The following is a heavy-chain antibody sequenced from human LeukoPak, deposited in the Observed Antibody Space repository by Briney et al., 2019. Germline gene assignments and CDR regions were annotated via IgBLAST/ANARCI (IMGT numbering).Heavy chain of an antibody. CDR1: GFTFSPYS. Sequence: GGSLRLSCAASGFTFSPYSMNWVRQAPGKGLEWVAYISSGSSPLYYADSVKGRFTISRDNAKNSLYLQMNSLRAEDTALYYCAKDTDGAAAGTTWGHWGQGTLVTVSS. D-gene: IGHD6-13*01. V-gene: IGHV3-48*04. CDR2: ISSGSSPL. CDR3: AKDTDGAAAGTTWGH. J-gene: IGHJ1*01.